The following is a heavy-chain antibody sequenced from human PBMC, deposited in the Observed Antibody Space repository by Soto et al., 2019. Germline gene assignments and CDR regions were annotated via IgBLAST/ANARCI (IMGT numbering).Heavy chain of an antibody. CDR2: INPNGGST. CDR3: TRGLADGDY. CDR1: GYIFTNFY. V-gene: IGHV1-46*03. Sequence: QVQLVQPGAEVKKPGASVKFSCKASGYIFTNFYIHWVRQAPGQGLEWFGIINPNGGSTNYAQNFQGRVTMTRDTSTCTVYMDLSSLRSEDTAVYYCTRGLADGDYWGQGTLITVSS. D-gene: IGHD6-6*01. J-gene: IGHJ4*02.